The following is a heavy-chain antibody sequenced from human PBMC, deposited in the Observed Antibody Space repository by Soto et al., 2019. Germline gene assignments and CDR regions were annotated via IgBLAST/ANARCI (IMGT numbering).Heavy chain of an antibody. D-gene: IGHD2-21*02. J-gene: IGHJ4*02. CDR3: ANSWNYCGDDCYTYYFDY. Sequence: PGGSLRLSCAASGFTVSSNYMSWVRQAPGKGLEWVSAISGGGENTYYADSVRGRFTISRDNSKNTLFLQMKDLRAEDTALYYCANSWNYCGDDCYTYYFDYWGQGALVTVSS. CDR2: ISGGGENT. V-gene: IGHV3-53*01. CDR1: GFTVSSNY.